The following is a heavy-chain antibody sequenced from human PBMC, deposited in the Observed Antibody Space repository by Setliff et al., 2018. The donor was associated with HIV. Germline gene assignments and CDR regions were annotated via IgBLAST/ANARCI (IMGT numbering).Heavy chain of an antibody. J-gene: IGHJ3*02. V-gene: IGHV4-34*01. D-gene: IGHD3-22*01. CDR1: GGSFTNYF. CDR3: AREDTTGYYSLSAFDI. Sequence: SETLSLTCAVYGGSFTNYFWSWIRQSPGKGLEWIGEINHCGRTKYNPSLKSRVTMSVDTSKNQFSLKLKSVTAADTAVYYCAREDTTGYYSLSAFDIWGQGTLVTVSS. CDR2: INHCGRT.